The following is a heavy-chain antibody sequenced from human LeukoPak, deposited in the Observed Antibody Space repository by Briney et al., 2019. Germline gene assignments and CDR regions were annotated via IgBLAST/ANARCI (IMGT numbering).Heavy chain of an antibody. V-gene: IGHV3-23*01. J-gene: IGHJ2*01. CDR1: GFTFSSYA. CDR3: AKGHGSSWWFFEL. CDR2: ISSGGGST. D-gene: IGHD6-13*01. Sequence: PGGSLRLSCAASGFTFSSYAMNWVRQAPGKGLEWVSTISSGGGSTHYADSVKGRFTISRDNSKNTLYVQMNSLRAEDTAVYYCAKGHGSSWWFFELWGRGTLLTVSS.